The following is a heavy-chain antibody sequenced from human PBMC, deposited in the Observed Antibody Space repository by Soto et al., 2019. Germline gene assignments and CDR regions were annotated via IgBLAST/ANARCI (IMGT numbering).Heavy chain of an antibody. V-gene: IGHV1-69*13. J-gene: IGHJ1*01. CDR3: ARGAAYCGGDCYLGYFQH. D-gene: IGHD2-21*02. Sequence: SVKVSCKASGGTFSSYAISWVRQAPGQGLEWMGGIIPIFGTANYAQKFQGRVAITADESTSTAYMELSSLRSEDTAVYYCARGAAYCGGDCYLGYFQHWGQGTLVTVSS. CDR2: IIPIFGTA. CDR1: GGTFSSYA.